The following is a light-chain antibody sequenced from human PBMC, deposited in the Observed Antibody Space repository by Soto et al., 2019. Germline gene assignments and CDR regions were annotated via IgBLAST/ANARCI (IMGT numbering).Light chain of an antibody. CDR2: GAS. J-gene: IGKJ1*01. V-gene: IGKV3-20*01. CDR3: QHYGNSPGT. CDR1: QTISSRY. Sequence: QCLSAVEGATLYYQPSQTISSRYLAWYQQKPGQAPRLLIYGASSRATGIPDRFSGSGSGTDFTLTISRLEPEDFAVYYCQHYGNSPGTFGQGTKV.